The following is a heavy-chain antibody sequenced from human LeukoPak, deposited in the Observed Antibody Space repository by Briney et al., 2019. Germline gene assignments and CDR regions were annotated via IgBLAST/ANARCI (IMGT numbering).Heavy chain of an antibody. CDR1: GFTFSSYR. Sequence: GGSLRHSCAATGFTFSSYRMHGVRQAPSKGREGVAFIRYDGSNKYYADSVEGRFTLSRDNSKNMLYLQMNSLRAEDRAVYYCAKERDTAMVTIDYWGQGTLVSVSS. CDR2: IRYDGSNK. J-gene: IGHJ4*02. CDR3: AKERDTAMVTIDY. V-gene: IGHV3-30*02. D-gene: IGHD5-18*01.